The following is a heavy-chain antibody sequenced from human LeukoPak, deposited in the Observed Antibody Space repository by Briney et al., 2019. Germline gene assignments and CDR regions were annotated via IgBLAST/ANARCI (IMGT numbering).Heavy chain of an antibody. D-gene: IGHD6-25*01. CDR3: ARAPRMAAAGRQQGAHYYYYYMDV. CDR2: MNPNSGNT. V-gene: IGHV1-8*01. Sequence: ASVKVSCKASGYTFTSYDINWVRQATGQGLEWMGWMNPNSGNTGYAQKFQGRVTMTRNTSISTAYMELSSLRSEDTAVYYCARAPRMAAAGRQQGAHYYYYYMDVWGKGTTVTVSS. J-gene: IGHJ6*03. CDR1: GYTFTSYD.